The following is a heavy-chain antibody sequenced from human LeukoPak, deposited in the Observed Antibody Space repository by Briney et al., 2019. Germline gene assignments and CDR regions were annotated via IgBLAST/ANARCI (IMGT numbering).Heavy chain of an antibody. CDR1: GFTFDDYT. V-gene: IGHV3-43*01. J-gene: IGHJ4*02. Sequence: QTGGSLRLSCAASGFTFDDYTMHWVRQAPGKGLEWVSLISWDGGSTYYADSVKGRFTISRDNSKNSLYLQMNSLRTEDTALYYCSKDVGDGYNWVWGQGTLVTVSS. CDR2: ISWDGGST. D-gene: IGHD5-24*01. CDR3: SKDVGDGYNWV.